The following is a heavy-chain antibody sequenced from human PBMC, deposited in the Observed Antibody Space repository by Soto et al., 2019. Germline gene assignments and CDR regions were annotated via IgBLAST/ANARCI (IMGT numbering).Heavy chain of an antibody. J-gene: IGHJ4*02. CDR1: GFTFSSYW. V-gene: IGHV3-74*01. CDR3: ASVGIGASHFAS. D-gene: IGHD3-16*01. Sequence: EVQLVESGGGLVQPGGSLRLSCAASGFTFSSYWMHWVRQAPGKGLVSVSRINSYGSTISYADSVRGPFTISRDNAKKTMDLQMNSLRAEDTAVYYCASVGIGASHFASWGQGTLVTVSS. CDR2: INSYGSTI.